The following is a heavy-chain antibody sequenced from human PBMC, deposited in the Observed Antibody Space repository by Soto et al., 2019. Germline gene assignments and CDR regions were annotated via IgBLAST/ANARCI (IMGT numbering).Heavy chain of an antibody. V-gene: IGHV1-3*01. D-gene: IGHD3-10*01. CDR2: INAGNGNT. J-gene: IGHJ4*02. Sequence: QVQLVQSGAEVKKPGASVKVSCKASGYTFTSYAMHWVRQAPGQRLELMGWINAGNGNTKYSQKFQGRVTITRDTSASTAYMELSSLRSEDTAVYYCARESRRDYYGSGSYYNWGQGTLVTVSS. CDR1: GYTFTSYA. CDR3: ARESRRDYYGSGSYYN.